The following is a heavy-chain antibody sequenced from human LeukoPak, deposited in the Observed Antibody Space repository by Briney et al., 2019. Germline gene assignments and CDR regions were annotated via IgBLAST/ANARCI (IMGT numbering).Heavy chain of an antibody. D-gene: IGHD4-17*01. Sequence: PGGSLRLSCAASGFTVSSNYMSWVRQAPGKGLEWVSVIYSGGSTYYADSVKGRFTISRDNSKNTLYLQMNSLRAEDTAVYYCARDHSSTVTTLVTSYWGQGTLVTVSS. CDR2: IYSGGST. V-gene: IGHV3-53*01. J-gene: IGHJ4*02. CDR1: GFTVSSNY. CDR3: ARDHSSTVTTLVTSY.